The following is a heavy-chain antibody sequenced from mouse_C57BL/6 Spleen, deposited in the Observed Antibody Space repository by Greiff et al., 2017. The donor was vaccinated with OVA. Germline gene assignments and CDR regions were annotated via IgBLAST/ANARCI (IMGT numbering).Heavy chain of an antibody. CDR3: ARWEIYDGYPILDYAMDY. J-gene: IGHJ4*01. CDR2: INPNNGGT. CDR1: GYTFTDYN. D-gene: IGHD2-3*01. V-gene: IGHV1-22*01. Sequence: EVQLQESGPELVKPGASVKMSCKASGYTFTDYNMHWVKQSHGKSLEWIGYINPNNGGTSYNQKFKGKATLTVNKSSSTAYMELRSLTSEDSAVYYCARWEIYDGYPILDYAMDYWGQGTSVTVSS.